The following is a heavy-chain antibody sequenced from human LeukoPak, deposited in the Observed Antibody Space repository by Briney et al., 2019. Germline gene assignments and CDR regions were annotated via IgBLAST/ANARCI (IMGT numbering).Heavy chain of an antibody. V-gene: IGHV3-23*01. CDR1: GFTFSSYA. Sequence: PGGSLRLSCAASGFTFSSYAMSWVRQAPGKGLEWVSAISGSGGSTYYADSVKGRFTISRDNSKNTLYLQMNSLRAEDTAVYYCAEDRGYSGYDPGAFDIRGQGTMVTVSS. J-gene: IGHJ3*02. CDR2: ISGSGGST. CDR3: AEDRGYSGYDPGAFDI. D-gene: IGHD5-12*01.